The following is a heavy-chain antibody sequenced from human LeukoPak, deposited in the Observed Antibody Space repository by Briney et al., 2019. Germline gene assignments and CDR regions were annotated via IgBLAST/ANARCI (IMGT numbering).Heavy chain of an antibody. V-gene: IGHV5-51*01. CDR2: MYPGDSDT. CDR1: GYSFTSYR. CDR3: ARDYYDSSGYSRDAFDI. Sequence: GESLKISCKASGYSFTSYRIGWVRQMPGKGLEWMGIMYPGDSDTRYSPSFQGQVTISADKSISTAYLQWSSLKASDTAMYYCARDYYDSSGYSRDAFDIWGQGTMVTVSS. J-gene: IGHJ3*02. D-gene: IGHD3-22*01.